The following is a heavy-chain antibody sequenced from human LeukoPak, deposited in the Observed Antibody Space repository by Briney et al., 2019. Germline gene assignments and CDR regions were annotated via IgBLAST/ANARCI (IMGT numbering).Heavy chain of an antibody. CDR3: ARRSLDFGMDV. CDR1: GYNFTNYW. V-gene: IGHV5-51*01. CDR2: IYPVDSDT. Sequence: GESLKISCKGSGYNFTNYWIGWVRQMPRKDLEWMGIIYPVDSDTRYSPSFQGQVSISADKSISAAYLQWTSLKASDSAMYYCARRSLDFGMDVWGQGTAVTVSS. J-gene: IGHJ6*02. D-gene: IGHD3-10*01.